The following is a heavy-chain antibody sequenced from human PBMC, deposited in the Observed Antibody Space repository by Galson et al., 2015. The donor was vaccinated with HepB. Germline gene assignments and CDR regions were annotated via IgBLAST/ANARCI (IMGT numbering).Heavy chain of an antibody. J-gene: IGHJ4*02. V-gene: IGHV4-59*08. CDR2: IYYSGST. D-gene: IGHD2-21*02. CDR1: GGSISSYY. Sequence: ETLSLTCTVSGGSISSYYWSWIRQPPGKGLEWIGYIYYSGSTNYNPSLKSRVTISVDTSKNQFSLKLSSVTTADTAVYYCARHHVVVTEVFDYWGQGTLVTVSS. CDR3: ARHHVVVTEVFDY.